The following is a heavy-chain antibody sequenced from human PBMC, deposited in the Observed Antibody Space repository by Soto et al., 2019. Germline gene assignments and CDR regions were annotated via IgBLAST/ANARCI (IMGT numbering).Heavy chain of an antibody. D-gene: IGHD2-8*01. CDR2: ITPLLGTA. V-gene: IGHV1-69*01. CDR3: ARLRLEPEGANIPLMFGLDV. J-gene: IGHJ6*02. CDR1: GDTFTGHA. Sequence: QVQLVQSGAEVKKPGSSVRVSCKASGDTFTGHAITWVRQAPAQGLEWLGVITPLLGTANYAPNFQGRVTINADDSATTTFLDLTSLKFDDTAVYYCARLRLEPEGANIPLMFGLDVWGQGTTVTVSS.